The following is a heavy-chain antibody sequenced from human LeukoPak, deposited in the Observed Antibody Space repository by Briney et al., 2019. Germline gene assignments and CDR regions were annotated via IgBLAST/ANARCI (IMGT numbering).Heavy chain of an antibody. V-gene: IGHV3-64D*06. J-gene: IGHJ6*02. D-gene: IGHD6-13*01. CDR1: GFTFSSYA. Sequence: GGSLRLPCSASGFTFSSYAMHWVRQAPGKGLESVSVISSNGGTTYYGDSVKGRFTISRDNSKNTLYLQMSSLRAEDTAVYYCVGSSSLADWGQGTTVTVSS. CDR2: ISSNGGTT. CDR3: VGSSSLAD.